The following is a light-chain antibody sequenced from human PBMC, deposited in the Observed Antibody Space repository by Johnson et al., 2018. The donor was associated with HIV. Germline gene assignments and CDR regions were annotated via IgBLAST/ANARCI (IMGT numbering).Light chain of an antibody. CDR2: DNN. Sequence: QSVLTQPPSVSAAPGQKVTISCSGTSSNIGNNYVSWYQQFTGTAPKLVIHDNNKRPSGIPDRFSGSKSGTSATLGITGLQTGDEAGYYCGTWDSSLRAGGAKYVFGTGTKVTVL. J-gene: IGLJ1*01. V-gene: IGLV1-51*01. CDR1: SSNIGNNY. CDR3: GTWDSSLRAGGAKYV.